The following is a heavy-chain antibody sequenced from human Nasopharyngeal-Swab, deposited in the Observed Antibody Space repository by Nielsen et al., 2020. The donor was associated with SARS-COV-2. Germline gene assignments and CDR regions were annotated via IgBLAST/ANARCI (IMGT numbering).Heavy chain of an antibody. CDR2: MTGSGAMI. V-gene: IGHV3-23*01. D-gene: IGHD3-10*01. CDR1: GFSFSNSV. CDR3: AKDLSGNGDLDI. J-gene: IGHJ3*02. Sequence: GESLKISCIASGFSFSNSVMNWVRQAPGKGPEWVSFMTGSGAMIYYAASVKGRFTISRDNSKNTLYLQMNSLRVEDSAVYYCAKDLSGNGDLDIWGQGTTVVVSS.